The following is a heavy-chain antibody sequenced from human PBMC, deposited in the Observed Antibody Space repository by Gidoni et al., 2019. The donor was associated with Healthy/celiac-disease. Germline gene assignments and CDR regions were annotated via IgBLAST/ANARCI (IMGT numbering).Heavy chain of an antibody. CDR3: ARTSDFWSGYFPNQFDY. V-gene: IGHV3-23*01. D-gene: IGHD3-3*01. J-gene: IGHJ4*02. CDR1: GFTFRSHS. CDR2: ISGSGGGT. Sequence: EVQLLESGGGLVQPGGSLRLSCAASGFTFRSHSMSWVRQAPGKGLEWVSAISGSGGGTYYADSVKCRFTISRDNSKNTLYLQMNSLRAEDTAVYYCARTSDFWSGYFPNQFDYWGQGTLVTVSS.